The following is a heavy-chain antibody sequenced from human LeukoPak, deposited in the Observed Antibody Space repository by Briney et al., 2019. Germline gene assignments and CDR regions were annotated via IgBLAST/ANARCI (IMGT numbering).Heavy chain of an antibody. J-gene: IGHJ4*02. CDR1: GFTFSSYS. Sequence: GSLRLSCAASGFTFSSYSMNWVRQAPGKGLEWVSYISSSSSSIYYADSVKGRFTISRDNAKNSLYLQMNSLRDAGTAVYYCARASGSYDFDDWGQATLVTVSS. V-gene: IGHV3-48*02. D-gene: IGHD1-26*01. CDR3: ARASGSYDFDD. CDR2: ISSSSSSI.